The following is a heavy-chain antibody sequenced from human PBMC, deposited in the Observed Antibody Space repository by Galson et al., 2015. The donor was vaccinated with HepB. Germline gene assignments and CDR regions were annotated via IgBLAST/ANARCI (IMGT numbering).Heavy chain of an antibody. J-gene: IGHJ6*02. V-gene: IGHV3-30*18. CDR3: AKDDLSWPMVRGVILPLYYYGMDV. D-gene: IGHD3-10*01. CDR1: GFTFSSYG. Sequence: SLRLSCAASGFTFSSYGMHWVRQAPGKGLEWVAVISYDGSNKYYADSVKGRFTISRDNSKNTLYLQMNSLRAEDTAVYYCAKDDLSWPMVRGVILPLYYYGMDVWGQGTTVTVSS. CDR2: ISYDGSNK.